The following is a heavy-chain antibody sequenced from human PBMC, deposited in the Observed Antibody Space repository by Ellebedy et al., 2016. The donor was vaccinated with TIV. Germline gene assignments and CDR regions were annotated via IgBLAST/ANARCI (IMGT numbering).Heavy chain of an antibody. Sequence: GESLKISCVVSGFTFSTYAMRWFRQAPGKGLEWVSALTHGGVTFYADSLKGLFTISRDSSKNTLYLQMNSLRVEDTAIYFCAKESGRSGWISDYWGQGTLVTVSS. CDR2: LTHGGVT. D-gene: IGHD3-10*01. CDR1: GFTFSTYA. V-gene: IGHV3-23*01. J-gene: IGHJ4*02. CDR3: AKESGRSGWISDY.